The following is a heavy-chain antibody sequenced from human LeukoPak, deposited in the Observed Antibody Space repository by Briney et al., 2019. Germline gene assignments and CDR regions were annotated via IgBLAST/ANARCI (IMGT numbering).Heavy chain of an antibody. Sequence: PGGSLRLSCAASGFTFSSYDINWVRQAPGKGLEWVSSITRSSSYINYADSVRGRFTISRDNAKNSLYLQMNSLRAEDTAVYYCAELGITMIGGVWGKGTTVTISS. CDR3: AELGITMIGGV. CDR1: GFTFSSYD. J-gene: IGHJ6*04. D-gene: IGHD3-10*02. CDR2: ITRSSSYI. V-gene: IGHV3-21*01.